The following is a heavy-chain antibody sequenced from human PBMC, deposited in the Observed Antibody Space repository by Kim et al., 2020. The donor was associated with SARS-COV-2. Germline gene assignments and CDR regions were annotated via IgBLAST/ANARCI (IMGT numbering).Heavy chain of an antibody. CDR1: GFGFSTFE. CDR2: VSPNGAQT. J-gene: IGHJ4*02. Sequence: GGSLRLSCAASGFGFSTFEMSWGRQAPGKGLEWVSTVSPNGAQTHYADSVKGRFTISRDNSQNTLYLQMNSLRVEDTATYFCAKGSLFDWWGQGTLVTVSS. V-gene: IGHV3-23*01. D-gene: IGHD1-26*01. CDR3: AKGSLFDW.